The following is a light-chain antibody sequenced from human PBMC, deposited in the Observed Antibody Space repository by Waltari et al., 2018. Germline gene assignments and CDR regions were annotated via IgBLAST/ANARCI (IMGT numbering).Light chain of an antibody. Sequence: EIVLTQSPDTLSVSPGESVTLSCRTSQSVSRNFAWYRQKSGQGPRLLIYDAATRVGGVPARFTGSGSGTDFTLTINTLQSEDFAVYYCQQYSDWPYTFGQGTKLEIK. CDR1: QSVSRN. CDR3: QQYSDWPYT. V-gene: IGKV3-15*01. CDR2: DAA. J-gene: IGKJ2*01.